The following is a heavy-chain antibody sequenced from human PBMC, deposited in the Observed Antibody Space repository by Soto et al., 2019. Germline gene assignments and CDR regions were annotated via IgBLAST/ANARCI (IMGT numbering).Heavy chain of an antibody. D-gene: IGHD3-3*01. CDR3: ASMPSYYDFWSGSLYNWFDP. V-gene: IGHV4-31*03. CDR2: IYYSGST. J-gene: IGHJ5*02. Sequence: SETLSLTCTVSGGSISSGGYYWSWIRQHPGKGLDWIGYIYYSGSTYYNPSLKSRVTISVDTSKNQFSLKLSSVTAADTAVYYCASMPSYYDFWSGSLYNWFDPWGQGTLVTVSS. CDR1: GGSISSGGYY.